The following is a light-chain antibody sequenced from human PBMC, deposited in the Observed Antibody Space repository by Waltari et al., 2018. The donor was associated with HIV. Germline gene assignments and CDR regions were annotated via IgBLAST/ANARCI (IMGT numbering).Light chain of an antibody. Sequence: EVLLTQSPLSLSVTLGQSASISCKSNQSLMYTDGKSYFFWFVERPGRPPRRLFYQVSHRDFGVPGRVSASGSDTDFTLKISRVEAEDAGNYFCMQVRHLPHTSGQRTKL. J-gene: IGKJ2*01. CDR2: QVS. CDR1: QSLMYTDGKSY. V-gene: IGKV2-30*01. CDR3: MQVRHLPHT.